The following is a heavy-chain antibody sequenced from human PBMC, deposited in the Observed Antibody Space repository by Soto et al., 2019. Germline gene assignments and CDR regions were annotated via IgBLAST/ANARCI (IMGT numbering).Heavy chain of an antibody. CDR1: GGSVSSGSYY. CDR2: IFYNGST. CDR3: ARGDTMITGFDY. V-gene: IGHV4-61*01. Sequence: QVQLHESGPGLVKTSETLSLTCTVSGGSVSSGSYYWSWIRQPPGKGLELIGYIFYNGSTNYNPSLKSRVTMSVDTSRDQFSLRLSSVTAPDTAFYYCARGDTMITGFDYWGQGSLVTVSS. J-gene: IGHJ4*02. D-gene: IGHD3-22*01.